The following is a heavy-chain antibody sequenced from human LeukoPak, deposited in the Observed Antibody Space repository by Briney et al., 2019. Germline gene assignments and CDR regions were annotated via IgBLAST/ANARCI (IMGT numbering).Heavy chain of an antibody. D-gene: IGHD6-19*01. CDR3: ARSRRSSGWWIY. Sequence: ASVKVSCKASGYTFINYYMHWVRQAPGQGLEWMGWISTYNGNTNYAQKLQGRVTMTTDTRTSTAYMELRSLRSDDTAVYYCARSRRSSGWWIYWGQGTLVTVSS. CDR2: ISTYNGNT. V-gene: IGHV1-18*04. CDR1: GYTFINYY. J-gene: IGHJ4*02.